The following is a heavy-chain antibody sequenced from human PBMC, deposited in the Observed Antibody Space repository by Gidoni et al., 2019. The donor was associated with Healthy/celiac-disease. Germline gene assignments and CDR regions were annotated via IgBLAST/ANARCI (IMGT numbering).Heavy chain of an antibody. V-gene: IGHV3-23*04. D-gene: IGHD1-26*01. CDR1: GFTFSSYA. CDR3: AAVKWELLVG. CDR2: ISGRGGST. Sequence: EVPLVESGGGLVQPWGSLTLSCASSGFTFSSYAMRWVRQAPGKGLAWVSAISGRGGSTYYADSVKGRFTISRDNSKNTLYLQMNSLRAEDTAVYYCAAVKWELLVGWGQGTLVTVSS. J-gene: IGHJ4*02.